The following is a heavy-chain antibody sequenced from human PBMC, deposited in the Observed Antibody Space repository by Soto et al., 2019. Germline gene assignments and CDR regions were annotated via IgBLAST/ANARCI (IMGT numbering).Heavy chain of an antibody. CDR3: ARQQAMDY. V-gene: IGHV1-8*01. J-gene: IGHJ4*02. CDR2: MNSHSGDK. CDR1: GYTFVNYE. Sequence: QVQLVQSGAEVKKPGASVKVSCKASGYTFVNYEINWVRQATGQGLEWLGWMNSHSGDKFYAQNFQGRVTMTRNTSITTAYMELNSLKSVDTSVYYCARQQAMDYWGQGTLVTVSS.